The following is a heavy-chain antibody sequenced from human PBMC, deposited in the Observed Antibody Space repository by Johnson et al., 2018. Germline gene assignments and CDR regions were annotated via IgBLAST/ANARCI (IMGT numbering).Heavy chain of an antibody. Sequence: VQLVQSGGGVVQPGRSLRLSCAASGFTFSSYSMNWVRQAPGKGLEWVSSISSSSSYIYYEDSVKGRFTISRDNSKNTLYLQMNSLRAEDTAVYYCARDPYFDTGYYYYYMDVWGKGTTVTVSS. D-gene: IGHD3-9*01. CDR2: ISSSSSYI. J-gene: IGHJ6*03. CDR3: ARDPYFDTGYYYYYMDV. V-gene: IGHV3-21*01. CDR1: GFTFSSYS.